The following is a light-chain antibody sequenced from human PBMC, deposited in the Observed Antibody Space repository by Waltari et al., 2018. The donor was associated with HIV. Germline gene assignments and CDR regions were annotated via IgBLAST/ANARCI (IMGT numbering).Light chain of an antibody. V-gene: IGLV2-23*02. CDR3: CSYAGTTNFVVI. CDR1: STDVGSYNL. CDR2: EVV. J-gene: IGLJ2*01. Sequence: QSALTQPASVSGSPGQSITISCTGTSTDVGSYNLVSWYQQHPGKAPKLLIYEVVNRPSGVANRLSGSQSGNTASVTISGLQADDEADYYCCSYAGTTNFVVIFCGGTKLTVL.